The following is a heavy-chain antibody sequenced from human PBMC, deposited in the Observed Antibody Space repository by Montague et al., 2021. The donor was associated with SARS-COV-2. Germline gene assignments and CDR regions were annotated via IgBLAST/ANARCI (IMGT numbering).Heavy chain of an antibody. CDR1: GGSITGFS. V-gene: IGHV4-4*07. CDR3: ARTPTRPLSLDS. CDR2: VTTSGTT. Sequence: SETLSLTCAVSGGSITGFSWCWVRQPAGKGLEWIGRVTTSGTTNYSPSLRSRVTMSVDTSKNQFPLNLNSVAAADTAIYYCARTPTRPLSLDSWGQGTLVTVSS. D-gene: IGHD6-6*01. J-gene: IGHJ4*02.